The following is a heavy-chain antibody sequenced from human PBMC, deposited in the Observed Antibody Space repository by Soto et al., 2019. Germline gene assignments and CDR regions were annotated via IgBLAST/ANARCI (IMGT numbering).Heavy chain of an antibody. Sequence: ASVKVSCKTPGYTFTRYNIHWVRQAPGQRLEWMGWINAGNGNTRYSQKFQGRVTITRDTSASTAYMELSSLRSEDTAVYYCARDLVVVSYIAYWFDSWGPRPLVTV. V-gene: IGHV1-3*01. CDR1: GYTFTRYN. J-gene: IGHJ5*01. D-gene: IGHD2-15*01. CDR3: ARDLVVVSYIAYWFDS. CDR2: INAGNGNT.